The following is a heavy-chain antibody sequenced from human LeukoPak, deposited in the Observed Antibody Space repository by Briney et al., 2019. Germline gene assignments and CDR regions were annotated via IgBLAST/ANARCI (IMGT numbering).Heavy chain of an antibody. J-gene: IGHJ3*02. CDR3: ARGPYSYDSSGAFDI. CDR2: IYHSGST. V-gene: IGHV4-38-2*02. CDR1: GYSISSGYY. Sequence: SETLSLTCTVSGYSISSGYYWGWIRQPPGKGLEWIGSIYHSGSTYYNPSLRSRVTISVDTSKNQFSLKLSSVTAADTAVYFCARGPYSYDSSGAFDIWGQGTMVTVSS. D-gene: IGHD3-22*01.